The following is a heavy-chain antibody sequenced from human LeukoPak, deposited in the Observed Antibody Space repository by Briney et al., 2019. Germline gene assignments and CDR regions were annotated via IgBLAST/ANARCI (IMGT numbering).Heavy chain of an antibody. Sequence: GGSLRLSCTRSVFTLGDFSMTGVRQAPGKGLEGVGLSKSNACGGATENAASEKGRFSISSDDSNSIAYLQMNSLNIEDTAVYYCVRGDGKSGSRDGFDVWGRGTMVTVSS. CDR3: VRGDGKSGSRDGFDV. CDR1: VFTLGDFS. D-gene: IGHD1-26*01. J-gene: IGHJ3*01. CDR2: SKSNACGGAT. V-gene: IGHV3-49*04.